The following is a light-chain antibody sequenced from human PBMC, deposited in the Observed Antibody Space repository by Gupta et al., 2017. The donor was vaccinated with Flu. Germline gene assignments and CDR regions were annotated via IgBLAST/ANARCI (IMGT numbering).Light chain of an antibody. CDR3: QQYGSSPPWT. V-gene: IGKV3-20*01. CDR2: GAS. J-gene: IGKJ1*01. CDR1: QSVSSSY. Sequence: RATLSRSASQSVSSSYLAWYQQKPSQAPRLLIYGASSRATGIPDRFSGSGSGTDFTLTISRLEPEDFAVYYCQQYGSSPPWTFGQGTKVEIK.